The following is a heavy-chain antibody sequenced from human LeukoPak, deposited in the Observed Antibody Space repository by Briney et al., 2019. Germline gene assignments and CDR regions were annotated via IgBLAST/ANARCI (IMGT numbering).Heavy chain of an antibody. V-gene: IGHV3-23*01. CDR3: ATHYYGSGSYYTFDY. J-gene: IGHJ4*02. D-gene: IGHD3-10*01. CDR1: GFTFSNYA. Sequence: GGSLRLSCTASGFTFSNYAMSWVRQAPGKGLEWVSAISGSGGSTCYADSVKGRFTISRDNSKSTLYLQMNSLRAEDTAVYYCATHYYGSGSYYTFDYWGQGTLVTVSS. CDR2: ISGSGGST.